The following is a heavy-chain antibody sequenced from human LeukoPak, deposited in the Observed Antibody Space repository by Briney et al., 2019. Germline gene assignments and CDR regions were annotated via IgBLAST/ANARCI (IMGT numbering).Heavy chain of an antibody. J-gene: IGHJ5*02. Sequence: ASVKVSCKASGYTFTSYDINLVRQATGQGLEWMGWMNPNSGNTGYAQKFQGRVTITRNTSISTAYMELSSLRSEDTAVYYCARLRIYCSGGSCYNNWFDPWGHGTLVTVSS. CDR1: GYTFTSYD. CDR3: ARLRIYCSGGSCYNNWFDP. CDR2: MNPNSGNT. D-gene: IGHD2-15*01. V-gene: IGHV1-8*03.